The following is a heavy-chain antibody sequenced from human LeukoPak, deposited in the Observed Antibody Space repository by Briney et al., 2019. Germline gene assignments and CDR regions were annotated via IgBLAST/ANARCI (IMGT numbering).Heavy chain of an antibody. CDR2: ISAYNGNT. J-gene: IGHJ4*02. Sequence: ASVKVSCKASGYTFTSYGISWVRQAPGQGLEWMGWISAYNGNTNYAQKLQGRVTMTTDTSTSTAYMELRSLRSDDTAVYYCASSGYYDSSGYYEFDYWGQGTLVTVSS. V-gene: IGHV1-18*01. CDR3: ASSGYYDSSGYYEFDY. D-gene: IGHD3-22*01. CDR1: GYTFTSYG.